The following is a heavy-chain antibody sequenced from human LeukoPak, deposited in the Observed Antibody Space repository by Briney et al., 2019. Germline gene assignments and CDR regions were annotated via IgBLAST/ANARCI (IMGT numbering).Heavy chain of an antibody. CDR2: INPNSGGT. J-gene: IGHJ3*02. V-gene: IGHV1-2*02. D-gene: IGHD1-1*01. CDR3: ARGNAWNPENDAFDI. Sequence: ASVKVSCKASGYTFTGYYMHWVRQAPGQGLEWMGWINPNSGGTNYAQRFQGRVTMTRDMSISTAYMELSRLRSDDTAVYYCARGNAWNPENDAFDIWGQGTMVTVSS. CDR1: GYTFTGYY.